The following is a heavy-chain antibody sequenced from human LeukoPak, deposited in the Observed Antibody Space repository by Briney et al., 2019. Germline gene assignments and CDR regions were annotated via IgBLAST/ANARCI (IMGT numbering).Heavy chain of an antibody. V-gene: IGHV1-3*01. D-gene: IGHD3-22*01. CDR2: INAGNGNT. CDR1: GYTFTSYA. CDR3: AREHYYDSSGSKGFDP. Sequence: ASVKVSCKASGYTFTSYAMHWVRQAPGQRLGWMGWINAGNGNTKYSQKFQGRVTITRDTSASTAYMELSSLRSEDTAVYYCAREHYYDSSGSKGFDPWGQGTLVTVSS. J-gene: IGHJ5*02.